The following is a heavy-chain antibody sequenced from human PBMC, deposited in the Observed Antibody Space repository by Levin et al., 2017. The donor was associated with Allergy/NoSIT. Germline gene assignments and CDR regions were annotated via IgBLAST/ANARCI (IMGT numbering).Heavy chain of an antibody. Sequence: GGSLRLSCAASGFTFSDYYMSWIRQAPGKGLEWVSYISSSGSTIYYADSVKGRFTISRDNAKNSLYLQMNSLRAEDTAVYYYARPYSGSYSRLDYWGQGTLVTVSS. V-gene: IGHV3-11*01. J-gene: IGHJ4*02. CDR1: GFTFSDYY. CDR2: ISSSGSTI. CDR3: ARPYSGSYSRLDY. D-gene: IGHD1-26*01.